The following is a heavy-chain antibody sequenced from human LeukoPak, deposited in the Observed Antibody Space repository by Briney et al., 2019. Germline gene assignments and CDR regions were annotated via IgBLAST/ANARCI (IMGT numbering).Heavy chain of an antibody. CDR2: ISHSGGGT. CDR1: GFTFTDYA. V-gene: IGHV3-23*01. CDR3: AKSNYYDSSGYYYETSDAFDI. J-gene: IGHJ3*02. Sequence: GGSLRLSCAASGFTFTDYAMSWVRQAPEKGLEWVSTISHSGGGTYYADSVKGRFTISRDNSKNTLYLQMNSLRAEDTAVYYCAKSNYYDSSGYYYETSDAFDIWGQGTMVTVSS. D-gene: IGHD3-22*01.